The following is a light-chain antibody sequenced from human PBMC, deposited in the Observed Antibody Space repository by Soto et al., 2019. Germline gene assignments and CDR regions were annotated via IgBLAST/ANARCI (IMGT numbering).Light chain of an antibody. Sequence: EIVLTQSPATLSLSPGERATLSCRASQSVSSYLAWYQQKPDQAPRLLIYDASNRATGIPARFSGSGSGTDFTLTISSLEPEDFAVYYCQQRSNWGLTFGGGTKVEIK. J-gene: IGKJ4*01. CDR2: DAS. CDR3: QQRSNWGLT. CDR1: QSVSSY. V-gene: IGKV3-11*01.